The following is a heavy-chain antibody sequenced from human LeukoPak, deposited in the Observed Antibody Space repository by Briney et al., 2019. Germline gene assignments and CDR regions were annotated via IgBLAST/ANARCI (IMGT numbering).Heavy chain of an antibody. Sequence: SETLSLTCAVYGGSFSGYYWSWIRQPPGKGLEWIGEINHSGSTNYNPSLKSRVTISVDTSKNQFSLKLSSVTAADTAVYYCARRGVLWFGEFSRPFDYWGQGTLVTVSS. V-gene: IGHV4-34*01. CDR3: ARRGVLWFGEFSRPFDY. CDR1: GGSFSGYY. D-gene: IGHD3-10*01. J-gene: IGHJ4*02. CDR2: INHSGST.